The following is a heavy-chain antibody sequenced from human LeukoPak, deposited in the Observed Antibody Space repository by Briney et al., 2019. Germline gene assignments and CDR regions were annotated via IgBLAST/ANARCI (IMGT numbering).Heavy chain of an antibody. Sequence: PGGSLRLSCAASGFTFSSYSMNWVRQAPGKGLEWVSSISSSSSCIYYADSVKGRFTISRDNAKNSLYLQMNSLRAEDTAVYYCARDSGYDYAAFNYWGQGTLVTVSS. D-gene: IGHD5-12*01. CDR2: ISSSSSCI. CDR3: ARDSGYDYAAFNY. V-gene: IGHV3-21*01. CDR1: GFTFSSYS. J-gene: IGHJ4*02.